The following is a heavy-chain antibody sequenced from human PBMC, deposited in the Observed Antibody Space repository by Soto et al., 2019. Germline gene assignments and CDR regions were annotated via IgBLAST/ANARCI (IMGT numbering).Heavy chain of an antibody. CDR1: GASVSSSSFY. CDR3: ARRPYYCGAGSCYPLFDY. J-gene: IGHJ4*02. D-gene: IGHD2-15*01. CDR2: VYYSGST. V-gene: IGHV4-39*01. Sequence: SETLSLTCTVSGASVSSSSFYWGWIRQPPGKGLEWIGIVYYSGSTYYNPSLRSRVTISVDTSKNQFSLKVTSVTAADTAVYYCARRPYYCGAGSCYPLFDYWGQGTLVTVSS.